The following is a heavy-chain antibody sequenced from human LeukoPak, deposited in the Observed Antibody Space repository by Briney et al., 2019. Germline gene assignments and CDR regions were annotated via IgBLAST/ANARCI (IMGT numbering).Heavy chain of an antibody. J-gene: IGHJ4*02. CDR1: GFTFSSYA. V-gene: IGHV3-23*01. CDR2: ISGSGGST. CDR3: EKSPGWGSSGWYDY. D-gene: IGHD6-19*01. Sequence: PGGSLRLPCAASGFTFSSYAMSWVRQAPGKGLEWVSAISGSGGSTYYADSVKGPFTISRDNAKNTLYLQMNSLRAEDKGVYYCEKSPGWGSSGWYDYWGQGTMVTVSS.